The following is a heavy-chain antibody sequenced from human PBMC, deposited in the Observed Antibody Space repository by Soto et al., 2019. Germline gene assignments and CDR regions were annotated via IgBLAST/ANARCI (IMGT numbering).Heavy chain of an antibody. CDR1: GFTFSYYG. D-gene: IGHD2-15*01. CDR3: VRGGGGSYCSGGSCFFDY. J-gene: IGHJ4*02. Sequence: QVQLVESGGGVVQPGRSLRLSCAASGFTFSYYGLHWVRQAPGKGLEWVAVIWYDGSNTYYADSVKGRFTISRDNSKNMLYLQMNSLRAEDTAVYYCVRGGGGSYCSGGSCFFDYWGQGALVTVSS. CDR2: IWYDGSNT. V-gene: IGHV3-33*01.